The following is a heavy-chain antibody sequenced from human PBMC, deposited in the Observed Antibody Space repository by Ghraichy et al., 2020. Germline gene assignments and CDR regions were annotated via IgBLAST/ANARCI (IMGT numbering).Heavy chain of an antibody. CDR2: ISYSGST. D-gene: IGHD6-13*01. V-gene: IGHV4-59*11. CDR3: ARGRLSSSCTSLEY. Sequence: SQTLSLTCTVSGGSISTLFWTWIRQPPGKGLEWIGYISYSGSTNYNPSLKSRVTVSMDTSKNQFSLRLSSVTAADTAVYYCARGRLSSSCTSLEYWGQGALVTVSS. J-gene: IGHJ4*02. CDR1: GGSISTLF.